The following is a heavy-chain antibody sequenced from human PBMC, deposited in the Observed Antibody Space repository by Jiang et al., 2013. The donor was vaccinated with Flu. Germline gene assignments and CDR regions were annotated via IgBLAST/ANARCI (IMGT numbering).Heavy chain of an antibody. CDR3: ARFNSGSYNYGIDY. CDR2: IDWDDDK. CDR1: GFSLSTSGMC. Sequence: KPTQTLTLTCTFSGFSLSTSGMCVSWIRQSPGKALEWLARIDWDDDKYYSTSLKTRLTISKDTSRNQVVLTMTNMDPVDTGTYYCARFNSGSYNYGIDYWGQGTLVTVSS. J-gene: IGHJ4*02. V-gene: IGHV2-70*11. D-gene: IGHD3-10*01.